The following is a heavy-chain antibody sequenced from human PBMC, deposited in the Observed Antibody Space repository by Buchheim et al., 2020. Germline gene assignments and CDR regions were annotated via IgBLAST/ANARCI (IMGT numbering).Heavy chain of an antibody. Sequence: QVQLQESGPGLVKPSQTLSLTCTVSGGSISSGGYYWSWIRQHPGKGLEWIGYIYYSGSTNYNPSLKSRVTISVDTSKNQFSLKLSSVTAADTAVYYCARRGRMITFGGVIVPIPHFDYWGQGTL. CDR1: GGSISSGGYY. J-gene: IGHJ4*02. CDR2: IYYSGST. D-gene: IGHD3-16*02. V-gene: IGHV4-31*03. CDR3: ARRGRMITFGGVIVPIPHFDY.